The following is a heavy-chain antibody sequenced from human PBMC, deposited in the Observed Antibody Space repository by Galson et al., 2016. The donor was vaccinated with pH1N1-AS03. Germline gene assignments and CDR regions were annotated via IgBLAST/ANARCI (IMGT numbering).Heavy chain of an antibody. J-gene: IGHJ3*02. CDR2: INPSGDTT. CDR3: ARPSPTVVTPFALHT. Sequence: SVKVSCKASGYTFNTYYMHWVRQAPGQGLEWMGIINPSGDTTTYARKFQGRVTITRNTSMSTVYMELTSLRSEDTALYYCARPSPTVVTPFALHTWGQGTMVTVSS. CDR1: GYTFNTYY. D-gene: IGHD4-23*01. V-gene: IGHV1-46*02.